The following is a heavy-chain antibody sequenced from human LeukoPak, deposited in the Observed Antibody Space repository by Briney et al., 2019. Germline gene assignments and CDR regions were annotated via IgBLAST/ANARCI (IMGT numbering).Heavy chain of an antibody. Sequence: TSQTLSLTCAVSGGSISSGGYSWSWIRQPPGKGLEWIGYIYHSGSTYYNPSLKSRVTISVDTSKNQFSLKLSSVTAADTAVYYCARKGSSRRWFDPWGQGTLVTVSS. J-gene: IGHJ5*02. CDR2: IYHSGST. CDR3: ARKGSSRRWFDP. V-gene: IGHV4-30-2*01. CDR1: GGSISSGGYS. D-gene: IGHD6-13*01.